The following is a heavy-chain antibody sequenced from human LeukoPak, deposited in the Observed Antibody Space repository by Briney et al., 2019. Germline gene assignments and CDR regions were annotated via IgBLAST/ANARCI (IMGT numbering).Heavy chain of an antibody. V-gene: IGHV4-39*07. J-gene: IGHJ3*02. CDR3: ARVWSGNFYEERGAFDI. D-gene: IGHD2/OR15-2a*01. Sequence: SETLSLTCTVSGGTLSSGSYYWGWIRQPPGKGLEWIGSIYYSGTTYYNPSLKSRVTISVDTSKNQFSLKLSSVTAADTAVYYCARVWSGNFYEERGAFDIWGQGTKVTVSS. CDR1: GGTLSSGSYY. CDR2: IYYSGTT.